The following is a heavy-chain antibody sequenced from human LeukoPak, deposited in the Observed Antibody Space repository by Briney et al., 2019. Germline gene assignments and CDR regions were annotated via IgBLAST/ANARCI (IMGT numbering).Heavy chain of an antibody. Sequence: ASVKLSCKVSGYTLTELSMHWVRQAPGKGLEWMGGFDPEDGETIYAQKFQGRVTMTEDTSTDTAYVELSSLRSEDTAVYYCASSDRYSSGYYSDYYYYGMDVWGQGTTVTVSS. CDR2: FDPEDGET. D-gene: IGHD3-22*01. J-gene: IGHJ6*02. CDR3: ASSDRYSSGYYSDYYYYGMDV. V-gene: IGHV1-24*01. CDR1: GYTLTELS.